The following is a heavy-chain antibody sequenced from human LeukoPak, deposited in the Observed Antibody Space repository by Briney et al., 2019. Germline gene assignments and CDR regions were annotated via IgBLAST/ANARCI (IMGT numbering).Heavy chain of an antibody. D-gene: IGHD6-6*01. V-gene: IGHV7-4-1*02. Sequence: ASVKVSCKASGYTFTSYAMNWVRQAPGQGLEWMGWINTNTGNPTYAQGFTGRFVFSLDTSVSTAYLQISSLKAEDTAVYYCARPWSIAAPDDAFDIWGQGTMDTVSS. CDR2: INTNTGNP. CDR3: ARPWSIAAPDDAFDI. J-gene: IGHJ3*02. CDR1: GYTFTSYA.